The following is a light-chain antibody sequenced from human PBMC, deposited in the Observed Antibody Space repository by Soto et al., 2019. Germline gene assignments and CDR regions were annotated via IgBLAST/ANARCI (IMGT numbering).Light chain of an antibody. J-gene: IGLJ2*01. Sequence: QSVLTQPPSVSAAPGQKVTISCSGSNSNIGNNYVSWYQHVPGTAPRLVIYESDKRPPGIPDRFSGSKSGTSATLGITGLQTGDEADYHCGTWDSRLSGYVVFGGGTKLTVL. V-gene: IGLV1-51*02. CDR1: NSNIGNNY. CDR3: GTWDSRLSGYVV. CDR2: ESD.